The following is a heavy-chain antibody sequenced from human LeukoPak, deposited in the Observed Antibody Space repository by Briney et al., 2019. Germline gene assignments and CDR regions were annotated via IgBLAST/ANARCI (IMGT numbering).Heavy chain of an antibody. CDR2: ISAYNGNT. D-gene: IGHD6-13*01. CDR1: GYTFTSYG. J-gene: IGHJ6*02. CDR3: ASLIAAAGRYGMDV. V-gene: IGHV1-18*01. Sequence: GASVKVSCKASGYTFTSYGISWVRQAPGQGLEWMGWISAYNGNTNYAQKLQGRVTMTTDTSTSTAYMELRSLRSDDTAVYYCASLIAAAGRYGMDVWGQGTTVTVS.